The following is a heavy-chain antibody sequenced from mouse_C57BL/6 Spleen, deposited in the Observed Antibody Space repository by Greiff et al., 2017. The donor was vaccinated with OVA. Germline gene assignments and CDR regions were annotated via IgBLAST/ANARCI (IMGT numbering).Heavy chain of an antibody. CDR2: INPNNGGT. CDR3: ATYDYDSWFAY. V-gene: IGHV1-18*01. J-gene: IGHJ3*01. Sequence: EVQLQQSGPELVKPGASVKIPCKASGYTFTDYNMDWVKQSHGKSLEWIGDINPNNGGTIYNQKFKGKATLPVDKSSSTAYMELRSLTSEDTAVYYCATYDYDSWFAYWGQGTLVTVSA. CDR1: GYTFTDYN. D-gene: IGHD2-4*01.